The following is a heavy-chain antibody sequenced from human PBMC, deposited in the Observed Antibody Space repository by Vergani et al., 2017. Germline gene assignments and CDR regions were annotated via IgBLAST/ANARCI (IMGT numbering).Heavy chain of an antibody. D-gene: IGHD2-15*01. CDR2: IKSDGSST. CDR3: ARDDCSGGSCYYYYGMDV. J-gene: IGHJ6*02. Sequence: EVQLVESGGGLVQPGGSLRLSCAASGFTFSSYWIHWVRQAPGKGLVWVSRIKSDGSSTSYADSVKGRFTISKDNAKNTLYLQMNSLRAEDTAVYYCARDDCSGGSCYYYYGMDVWGQGTTVTVSS. CDR1: GFTFSSYW. V-gene: IGHV3-74*01.